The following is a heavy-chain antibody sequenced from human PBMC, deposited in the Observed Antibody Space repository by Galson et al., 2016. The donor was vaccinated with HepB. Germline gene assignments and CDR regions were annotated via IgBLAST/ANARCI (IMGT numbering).Heavy chain of an antibody. Sequence: TLSLTCTVSGGSISSGDYDWSWIRQPPGKGLEWIGYIYHSGSTYYNPSLKSRITISVVTSKNQFSLKLSSVTAADTAVYYCARESDWYAGGSLDHWGQGALV. V-gene: IGHV4-30-4*01. CDR1: GGSISSGDYD. CDR2: IYHSGST. CDR3: ARESDWYAGGSLDH. J-gene: IGHJ4*02. D-gene: IGHD6-19*01.